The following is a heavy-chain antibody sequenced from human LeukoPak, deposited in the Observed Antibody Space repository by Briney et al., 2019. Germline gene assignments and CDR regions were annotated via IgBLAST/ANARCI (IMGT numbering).Heavy chain of an antibody. CDR2: IYTSGST. CDR1: GGSISSYY. CDR3: ARGRILAAAGTGYFDY. D-gene: IGHD6-13*01. J-gene: IGHJ4*02. Sequence: PSETLSLTCTVSGGSISSYYWSWIRQPAGKGLEWIGRIYTSGSTNYNPSLKSRVTMSVDTSKNQFSLKLSSVTAADAAVYYCARGRILAAAGTGYFDYWGQGTLVTVSS. V-gene: IGHV4-4*07.